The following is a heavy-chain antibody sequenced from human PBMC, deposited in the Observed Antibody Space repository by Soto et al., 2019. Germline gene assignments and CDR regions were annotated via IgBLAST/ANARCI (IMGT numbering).Heavy chain of an antibody. CDR1: GGSITSSGSA. D-gene: IGHD1-1*01. CDR2: IDYSGNI. Sequence: QLQLQESGPGLVKPSETLSLTCNASGGSITSSGSAWGWIRQSPGKGLEWIGTIDYSGNIYYIPSLKSRITRSVDTSKTQISLKLSSVTAADTAVYYCARHIHNQSFEYYFDSWGQGTLVTVSS. J-gene: IGHJ4*02. V-gene: IGHV4-39*01. CDR3: ARHIHNQSFEYYFDS.